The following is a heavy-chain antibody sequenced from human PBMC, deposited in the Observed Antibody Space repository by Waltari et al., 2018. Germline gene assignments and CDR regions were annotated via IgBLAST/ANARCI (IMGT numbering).Heavy chain of an antibody. V-gene: IGHV3-30*02. Sequence: QVQLVESGGGVVQPGGSLRLSCAASGFTFSRYGMHWVRQAPGKGLEWVAFIRYDGSNKYYADSVKGRFTISRDNSKNTLYLQMNSLRAEDTAVYYCAKDRGAGSYFDYWGQGTLVTVSS. J-gene: IGHJ4*02. CDR3: AKDRGAGSYFDY. CDR2: IRYDGSNK. D-gene: IGHD4-17*01. CDR1: GFTFSRYG.